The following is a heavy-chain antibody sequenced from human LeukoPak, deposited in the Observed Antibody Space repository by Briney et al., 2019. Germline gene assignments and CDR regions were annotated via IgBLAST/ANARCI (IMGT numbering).Heavy chain of an antibody. D-gene: IGHD3-10*01. J-gene: IGHJ5*02. CDR3: ATGMYYYGSGTQRVSWFDP. CDR1: GYTFTGYY. Sequence: ASVKVSCKASGYTFTGYYMHWVRQAPGKGLEWMGGFDPEDGETIYAQKFQGRVTMTEDTSTDTAYMELSSLRSEDTAVYYCATGMYYYGSGTQRVSWFDPWGQGTLVTVSS. V-gene: IGHV1-24*01. CDR2: FDPEDGET.